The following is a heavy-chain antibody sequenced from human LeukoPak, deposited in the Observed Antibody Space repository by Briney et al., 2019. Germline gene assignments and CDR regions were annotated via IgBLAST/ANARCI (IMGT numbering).Heavy chain of an antibody. Sequence: PGGSLRLSCAASAFTFSNYAMTWFRQSPGEGLEWVSVISAGGENTHYADSVKGRFTISRDNSLSTLYLQMNSLRVEDTAVYYCAKADYVTSRNFYGGWYPDQWGLGTLVTVSS. J-gene: IGHJ4*02. CDR3: AKADYVTSRNFYGGWYPDQ. CDR1: AFTFSNYA. CDR2: ISAGGENT. D-gene: IGHD6-19*01. V-gene: IGHV3-23*01.